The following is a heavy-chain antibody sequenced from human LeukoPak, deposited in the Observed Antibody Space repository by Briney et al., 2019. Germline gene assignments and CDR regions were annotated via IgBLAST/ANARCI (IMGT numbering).Heavy chain of an antibody. CDR3: AKDGFDYYDSSGYYYFNY. CDR2: ISASGGST. Sequence: GGSLRLSCAASGFTFSNCAMNWVRQAPGEGLEWVSDISASGGSTNYADAVKGRFTISRDNSKNTLYLQMNSLRAEDTAVYYCAKDGFDYYDSSGYYYFNYWGQGTLVTVSS. CDR1: GFTFSNCA. J-gene: IGHJ4*02. V-gene: IGHV3-23*01. D-gene: IGHD3-22*01.